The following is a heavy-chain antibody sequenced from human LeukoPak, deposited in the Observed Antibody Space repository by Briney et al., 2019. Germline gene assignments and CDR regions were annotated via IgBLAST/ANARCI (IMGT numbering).Heavy chain of an antibody. CDR1: GYTFTSYG. J-gene: IGHJ4*02. Sequence: ASVKVSCKASGYTFTSYGISWVRQAPGQGLEWMGWISAYNGNTNYAQKLQGRVTMTTDTSTSTAYMELRSLRSDDTAVYYCARWGIRDGYNKACDYWGQGTLVTVSS. CDR3: ARWGIRDGYNKACDY. D-gene: IGHD5-24*01. V-gene: IGHV1-18*01. CDR2: ISAYNGNT.